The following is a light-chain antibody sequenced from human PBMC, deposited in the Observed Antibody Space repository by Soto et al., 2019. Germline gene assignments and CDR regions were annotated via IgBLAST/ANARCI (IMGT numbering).Light chain of an antibody. J-gene: IGKJ2*01. CDR1: QSISTS. CDR2: DAS. CDR3: QQSYSTPRYT. V-gene: IGKV1-39*01. Sequence: DIPMTQSPSSLSASVGDRVTITCRARQSISTSLNLYQQKPVKAPKLLIYDASRLQSRVPSRFIGSGAGTDFTLTISRLQPEDFATYYCQQSYSTPRYTFGHGPQQEIK.